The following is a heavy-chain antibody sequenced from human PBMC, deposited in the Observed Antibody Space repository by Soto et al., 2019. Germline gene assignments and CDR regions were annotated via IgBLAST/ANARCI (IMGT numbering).Heavy chain of an antibody. CDR2: ITPFNGNT. CDR1: GNTFTYVY. D-gene: IGHD3-22*01. J-gene: IGHJ4*02. Sequence: GASVKVSCKGSGNTFTYVYLHWVRPAPGQALEWMGWITPFNGNTKYAQKFQDRVTFTGDTSLNTAYMELRSLTSDDTAVYYCAREPNTDSSAFYSFAYWGQGTLVTVSS. V-gene: IGHV1-45*02. CDR3: AREPNTDSSAFYSFAY.